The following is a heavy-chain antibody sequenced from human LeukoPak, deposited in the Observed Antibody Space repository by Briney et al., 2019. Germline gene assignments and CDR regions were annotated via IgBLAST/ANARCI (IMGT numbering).Heavy chain of an antibody. Sequence: ASVKVSCKASGYTFTSYGISCVRQAPGQGLEWMGWISAYNGNTNYAQKLQGRVTMTTDTSTSTAYMELRSLRSDDTAVYYCARDGPRITMVRGEAPDYWGQGTLVTVSS. CDR3: ARDGPRITMVRGEAPDY. CDR2: ISAYNGNT. CDR1: GYTFTSYG. V-gene: IGHV1-18*04. J-gene: IGHJ4*02. D-gene: IGHD3-10*01.